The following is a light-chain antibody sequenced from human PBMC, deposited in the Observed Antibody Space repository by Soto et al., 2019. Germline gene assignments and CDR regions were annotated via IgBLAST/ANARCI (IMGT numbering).Light chain of an antibody. J-gene: IGLJ2*01. V-gene: IGLV1-47*01. Sequence: QSVLTQPPSASGTPGQRVAISCSGSSPNIGSNFAYWYQHFPGTAPKLLILRNNQRPSGVPDRFSASKSGTSASLSISGLRPEDEADYYCAAWDDRRKSVVFGGGTKLTVL. CDR2: RNN. CDR1: SPNIGSNF. CDR3: AAWDDRRKSVV.